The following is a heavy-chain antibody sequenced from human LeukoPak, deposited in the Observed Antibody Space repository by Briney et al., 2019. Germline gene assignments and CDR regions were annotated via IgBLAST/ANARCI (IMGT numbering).Heavy chain of an antibody. Sequence: GESLQISCQGSGSPFANYWIGWVRQMPGKGLEWMGIIYPGDSDMRYSPSSQGQVTISADKSISTAYLQWSSRKASDTAMYYCATLAVAGIYFDYWGQGALVTGAS. CDR1: GSPFANYW. CDR3: ATLAVAGIYFDY. V-gene: IGHV5-51*01. D-gene: IGHD6-19*01. J-gene: IGHJ4*02. CDR2: IYPGDSDM.